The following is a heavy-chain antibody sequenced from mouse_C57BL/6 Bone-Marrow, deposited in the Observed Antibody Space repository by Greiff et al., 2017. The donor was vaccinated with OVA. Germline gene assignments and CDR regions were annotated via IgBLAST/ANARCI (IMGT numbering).Heavy chain of an antibody. CDR3: ARGSGSSFDY. D-gene: IGHD1-1*01. CDR1: GYTFTSYW. Sequence: QVQLQQSGPELVMPGASVKLSCKASGYTFTSYWMHWVKQRPGHGLEWIGEIDPYNGDSNYNQKFKGKSTLTVDKSSSTAYMQLSSLTSEDSAVYYCARGSGSSFDYWGQGTTVTVAS. CDR2: IDPYNGDS. V-gene: IGHV1-69*01. J-gene: IGHJ2*01.